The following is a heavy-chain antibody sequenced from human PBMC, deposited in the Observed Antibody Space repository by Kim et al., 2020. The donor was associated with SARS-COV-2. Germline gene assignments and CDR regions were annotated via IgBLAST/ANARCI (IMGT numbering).Heavy chain of an antibody. CDR2: IIPILGIA. CDR3: ARSGYYYDSSGYLNNAFDI. D-gene: IGHD3-22*01. V-gene: IGHV1-69*02. Sequence: SVKVSCKASGGTFSSYTISWVRQAPGQGLEWMGRIIPILGIANYAQKFQGRVTITADKSTSTAYMELSSLRSEDTAVYYCARSGYYYDSSGYLNNAFDIWGQGTMVTVSS. J-gene: IGHJ3*02. CDR1: GGTFSSYT.